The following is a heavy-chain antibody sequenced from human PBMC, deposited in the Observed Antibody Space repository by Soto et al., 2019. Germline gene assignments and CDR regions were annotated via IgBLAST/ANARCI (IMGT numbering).Heavy chain of an antibody. CDR1: GYTFKHYY. CDR2: INPASAST. D-gene: IGHD6-13*01. V-gene: IGHV1-46*02. J-gene: IGHJ4*02. CDR3: ARDLAAGDH. Sequence: QVQLVQSGAEVKKPGASVKGSCRTSGYTFKHYYIHWVRQAPGQGLEWLGIINPASASTNYAQEFQDRVTLTMDTSTTTVYMELSGLRAEDTAIFYCARDLAAGDHWCQGTLVTVSS.